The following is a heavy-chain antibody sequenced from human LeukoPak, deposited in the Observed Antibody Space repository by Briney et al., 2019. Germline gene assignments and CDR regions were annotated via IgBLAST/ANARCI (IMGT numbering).Heavy chain of an antibody. D-gene: IGHD2-2*01. V-gene: IGHV3-23*01. CDR1: GFTFSSYA. J-gene: IGHJ4*02. CDR2: ISGSGGST. CDR3: ARVIVVVPAAEAFDY. Sequence: GGSLRLSCAASGFTFSSYAMSWVRQAPGKGLEWVSAISGSGGSTYYADSVKGRFTISRDNPKNTLYLQMNSLRAEDTAVYYCARVIVVVPAAEAFDYWGQGTLVTVSS.